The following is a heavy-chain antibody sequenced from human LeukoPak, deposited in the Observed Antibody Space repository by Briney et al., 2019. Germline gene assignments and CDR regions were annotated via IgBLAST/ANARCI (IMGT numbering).Heavy chain of an antibody. CDR2: ISGSGCST. CDR3: AKDYGDYGFGDY. J-gene: IGHJ4*02. CDR1: GFTFSSYG. D-gene: IGHD4-17*01. V-gene: IGHV3-23*01. Sequence: GGSLRLSCAASGFTFSSYGMSWVRQAPGKGLEWVSAISGSGCSTYYADSMKGRFTISRDNSKNTLYLQMHSLRAEDTAVYYCAKDYGDYGFGDYWGQGTLVTVSS.